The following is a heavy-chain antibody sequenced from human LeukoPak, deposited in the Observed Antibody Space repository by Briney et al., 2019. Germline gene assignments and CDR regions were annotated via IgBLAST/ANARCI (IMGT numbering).Heavy chain of an antibody. D-gene: IGHD3-22*01. CDR2: ISSSGSTI. CDR1: GFTFSSYE. CDR3: ARDRGPDSSGYYHAFDI. J-gene: IGHJ3*02. V-gene: IGHV3-48*03. Sequence: PGGSLRLSCAASGFTFSSYEMNWVRQAPGKGLEWVSYISSSGSTIYYADSVKGRFTISRDNAKNSLYLQMNSLRAEDTAVYYCARDRGPDSSGYYHAFDIWGQGTMVTVSS.